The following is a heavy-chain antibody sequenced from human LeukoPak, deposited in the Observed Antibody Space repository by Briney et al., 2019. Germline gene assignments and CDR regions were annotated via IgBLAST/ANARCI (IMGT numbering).Heavy chain of an antibody. Sequence: PGGSLRLSCAASGFTFSSYSMNWVRQAPGKGLEWVSAISGSGGSTYYADSVKGRFTISRDDSKNTLYLQMNSLRAEDTAVYYCAKESESGSYSFNYWGQGTLVTVSS. CDR3: AKESESGSYSFNY. V-gene: IGHV3-23*01. D-gene: IGHD1-26*01. J-gene: IGHJ4*02. CDR1: GFTFSSYS. CDR2: ISGSGGST.